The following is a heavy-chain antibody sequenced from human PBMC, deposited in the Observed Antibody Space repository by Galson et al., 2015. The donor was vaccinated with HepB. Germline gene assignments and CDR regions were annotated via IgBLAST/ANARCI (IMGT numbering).Heavy chain of an antibody. D-gene: IGHD1/OR15-1a*01. J-gene: IGHJ6*02. CDR2: TYYRAKWDN. Sequence: CAISGDSVSTNSAARNWIRQSPSRGLEWLGRTYYRAKWDNDYAPSVKGRITFKPDTSKNQFFLELKSVSPEDTAVYYCAREALNWNNVAFNYYGLDVWGQGTTVIVSS. CDR1: GDSVSTNSAA. V-gene: IGHV6-1*01. CDR3: AREALNWNNVAFNYYGLDV.